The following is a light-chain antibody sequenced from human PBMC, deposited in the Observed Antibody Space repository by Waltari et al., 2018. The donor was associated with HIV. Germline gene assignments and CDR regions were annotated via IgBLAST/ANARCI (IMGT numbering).Light chain of an antibody. CDR2: SNN. CDR1: RSNIGTNN. CDR3: SAWDDNVNAL. V-gene: IGLV1-44*01. Sequence: QSVLRQPPSASGTPGQRVTISCSGSRSNIGTNNVNWYQQLPGTAPKLLIHSNNQPPSGVPDRFSGSRSGTSASLVISGLQSEDEADYYCSAWDDNVNALFGGGTKLTVL. J-gene: IGLJ2*01.